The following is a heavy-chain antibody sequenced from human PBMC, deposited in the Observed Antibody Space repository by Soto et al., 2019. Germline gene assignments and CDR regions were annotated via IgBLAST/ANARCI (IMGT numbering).Heavy chain of an antibody. CDR1: GYSFTNYW. J-gene: IGHJ6*02. Sequence: TGESLKISCRTSGYSFTNYWVAWVRQMPGKGLEWMGIIYPGDSDTRYSPSFQGQVIISADKSITTAYLQWRSLKASDTAVYYCARQPAWGSLKGGMDVWGQGTTVTVSS. D-gene: IGHD7-27*01. CDR2: IYPGDSDT. V-gene: IGHV5-51*01. CDR3: ARQPAWGSLKGGMDV.